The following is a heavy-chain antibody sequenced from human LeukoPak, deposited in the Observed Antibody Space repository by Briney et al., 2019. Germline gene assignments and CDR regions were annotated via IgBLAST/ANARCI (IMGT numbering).Heavy chain of an antibody. CDR2: IRYDGSNR. CDR3: ARDHYYDSSDYAY. D-gene: IGHD3-22*01. V-gene: IGHV3-30*02. CDR1: GFTFSSYG. J-gene: IGHJ4*02. Sequence: HPGGSLRLSCAASGFTFSSYGMHWVRQAPGKGLEWVAFIRYDGSNRYYADSVKGRFTISRDNSKNTLYLQMNSLRAEDTAVYYCARDHYYDSSDYAYWGQGTLVTVSS.